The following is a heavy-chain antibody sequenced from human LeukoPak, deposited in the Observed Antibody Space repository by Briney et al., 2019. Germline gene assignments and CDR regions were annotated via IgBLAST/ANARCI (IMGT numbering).Heavy chain of an antibody. Sequence: GGSLRLSCAASGFTFSSYGMHWVRQAPDKGLEWVAMISHDGGAKYYGDSVKGRLTISRDNSENTFYLQMNGLRVEDTAVYYCARDWGSSGWYNWFDPWGQGTLVTVSS. D-gene: IGHD3-16*01. CDR1: GFTFSSYG. J-gene: IGHJ5*02. V-gene: IGHV3-30*03. CDR3: ARDWGSSGWYNWFDP. CDR2: ISHDGGAK.